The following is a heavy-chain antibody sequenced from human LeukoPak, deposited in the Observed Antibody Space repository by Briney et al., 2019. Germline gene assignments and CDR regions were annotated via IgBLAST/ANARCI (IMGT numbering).Heavy chain of an antibody. D-gene: IGHD3-3*01. CDR3: ARGRKEWLLSLPNWFDP. CDR1: GGSFSGYY. V-gene: IGHV4-34*01. CDR2: INHSGST. Sequence: KPSETLSLTCAVYGGSFSGYYWSWIRQPPGKGLEWIGEINHSGSTNYNPSLKSRVTISVDTSKNQFSLKLSSVTAADTAVYYCARGRKEWLLSLPNWFDPWGQGTLVTVSS. J-gene: IGHJ5*02.